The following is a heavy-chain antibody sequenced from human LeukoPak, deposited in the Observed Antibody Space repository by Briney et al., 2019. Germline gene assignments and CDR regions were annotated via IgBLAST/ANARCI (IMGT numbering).Heavy chain of an antibody. CDR1: GGSISSYY. J-gene: IGHJ4*02. CDR3: ARLQWYYFDY. D-gene: IGHD2-15*01. CDR2: IYYSGST. V-gene: IGHV4-59*01. Sequence: SETLSLTCTVSGGSISSYYWSWLRQPPGKGLEWIGYIYYSGSTNYNPSLKSRVTISVDTSKNQFSLKLSSVTAADTAVYYCARLQWYYFDYWGQGTLVTVSS.